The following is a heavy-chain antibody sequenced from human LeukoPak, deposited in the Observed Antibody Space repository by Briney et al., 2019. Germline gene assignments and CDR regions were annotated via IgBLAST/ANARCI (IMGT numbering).Heavy chain of an antibody. CDR2: IYHTGAT. Sequence: PSETLSLTCTVSGGSIGGDYWTCIRQPPGKGLQYIGYIYHTGATNYNPSLKSRVTMSVDTSKNQFSLKLNSVTAADTAVYFCAKYGKSGWSIDNWGQGTLVTVSS. J-gene: IGHJ4*02. D-gene: IGHD6-19*01. CDR3: AKYGKSGWSIDN. V-gene: IGHV4-59*08. CDR1: GGSIGGDY.